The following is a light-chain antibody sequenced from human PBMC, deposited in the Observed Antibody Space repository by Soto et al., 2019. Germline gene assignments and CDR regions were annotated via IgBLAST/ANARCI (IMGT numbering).Light chain of an antibody. CDR1: QDISNY. J-gene: IGKJ4*01. CDR3: QQYFDVPFT. Sequence: DIQMTQSPSSLSASVGDRVTITCQASQDISNYLNWYQQKPGKAPKLLIYDASSLETGVPSRFSGSGSGTDFTFIISSLEAEDVAFYWCQQYFDVPFTFGGGTKVEI. CDR2: DAS. V-gene: IGKV1-33*01.